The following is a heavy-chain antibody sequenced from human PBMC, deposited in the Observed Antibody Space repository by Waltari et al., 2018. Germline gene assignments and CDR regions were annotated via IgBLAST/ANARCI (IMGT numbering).Heavy chain of an antibody. Sequence: EVQLVESGGGLVKPGGSLILSWFASEFPFSSYSMNWVRQVPGKGLEWVSSISSSGGHKFYAASMEGRFTISRDNAKNSLYLQMNSLRAEDTAVYYCATSEYQLVLVDEYWGQGTLVTVSS. D-gene: IGHD2-2*01. CDR3: ATSEYQLVLVDEY. CDR2: ISSSGGHK. CDR1: EFPFSSYS. V-gene: IGHV3-21*01. J-gene: IGHJ4*02.